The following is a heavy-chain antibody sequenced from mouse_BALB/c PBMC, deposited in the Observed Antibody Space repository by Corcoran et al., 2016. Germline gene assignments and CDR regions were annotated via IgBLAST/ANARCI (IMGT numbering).Heavy chain of an antibody. J-gene: IGHJ4*01. CDR1: GFNIKDTY. CDR3: ARNYVDYAMDY. CDR2: IDPANGNT. Sequence: EVQLQQSGAELVKPGASVKLSCTASGFNIKDTYMHWVKQRPEQGLEWIGRIDPANGNTKYDPKFQGKATITADTSSNTAYLQLSSLTSEDTVVYYCARNYVDYAMDYWGQGTSVTVSS. D-gene: IGHD2-1*01. V-gene: IGHV14-3*02.